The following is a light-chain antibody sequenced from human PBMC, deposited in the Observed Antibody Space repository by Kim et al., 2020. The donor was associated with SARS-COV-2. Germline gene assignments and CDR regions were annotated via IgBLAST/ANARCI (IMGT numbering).Light chain of an antibody. V-gene: IGKV1-5*03. J-gene: IGKJ1*01. CDR1: QGISSW. CDR3: QQYNSYWT. CDR2: KAS. Sequence: SASVGDRVTITCRASQGISSWLDWYQQKPGKAPKLLIYKASSLESGVPSRFSGSGSGTEFTLTISSLQPDDFATYYCQQYNSYWTFGQGTKVDIK.